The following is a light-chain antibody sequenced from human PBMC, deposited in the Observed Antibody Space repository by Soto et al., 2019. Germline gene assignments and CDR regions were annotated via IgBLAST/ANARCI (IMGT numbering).Light chain of an antibody. J-gene: IGKJ1*01. CDR1: QVIGND. CDR2: AAS. Sequence: IQITQSPSSLSASVRDRVPISCRASQVIGNDLAWYQQKPGKAPRLLIFAASNLQSGVPSRFSGSGSGTDFTLTISSLQPEDFATYYCQQSYSTPRTFGQGTKVDI. CDR3: QQSYSTPRT. V-gene: IGKV1-39*01.